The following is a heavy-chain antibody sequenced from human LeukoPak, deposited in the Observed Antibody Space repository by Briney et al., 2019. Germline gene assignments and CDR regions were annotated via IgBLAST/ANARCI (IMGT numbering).Heavy chain of an antibody. J-gene: IGHJ4*02. CDR3: ARGPVGSPVGY. CDR2: INHSGST. CDR1: GRSFSGFY. V-gene: IGHV4-34*01. Sequence: SETLSLTCAVYGRSFSGFYWSWIRQPPGKGLEWIGEINHSGSTNYNPSLKSRVTISVDTSKNQFSLKLSSVTAADTAVYYCARGPVGSPVGYWGQGTLVTVSS. D-gene: IGHD1-26*01.